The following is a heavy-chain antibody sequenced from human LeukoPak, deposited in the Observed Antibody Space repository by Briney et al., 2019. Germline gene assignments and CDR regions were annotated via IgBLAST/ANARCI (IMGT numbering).Heavy chain of an antibody. CDR3: ARHDCSSTSCYGNFDY. J-gene: IGHJ4*02. Sequence: GASVKVSCKASGYTFTSYGISWVRQAPGQGLEWMGWISAYNGNTSYAQKLQGRVTMTTDTSTSTAYMELRSLRPDDTAVYYCARHDCSSTSCYGNFDYWGQGTLVTVSS. CDR1: GYTFTSYG. V-gene: IGHV1-18*01. CDR2: ISAYNGNT. D-gene: IGHD2-2*01.